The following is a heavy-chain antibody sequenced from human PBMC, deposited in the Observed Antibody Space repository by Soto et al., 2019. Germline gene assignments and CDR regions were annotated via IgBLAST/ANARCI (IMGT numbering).Heavy chain of an antibody. D-gene: IGHD3-3*01. CDR1: GFTFSSYS. V-gene: IGHV3-21*01. CDR2: ISSSSSYI. CDR3: ARGAPSTYYDFWSGYLGPAGDYYGMDV. J-gene: IGHJ6*02. Sequence: GGSLRLSCAASGFTFSSYSMNWVRQAPGKGLEWVSSISSSSSYIYYADSVKGRFTISRDNAKNSLYLQMNSLRAEDTAVYYCARGAPSTYYDFWSGYLGPAGDYYGMDVWGQGTTVTVSS.